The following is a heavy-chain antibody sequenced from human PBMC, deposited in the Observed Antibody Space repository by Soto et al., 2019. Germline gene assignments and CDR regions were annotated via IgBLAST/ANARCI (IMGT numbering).Heavy chain of an antibody. J-gene: IGHJ4*02. CDR3: GHRLSGIYPFDY. Sequence: QITLKESGPKLVKPTQTLTLTCTFSGFSLSTSGVGVGWIRQPPGKAVEWLALIYWDDEKGYSPSLKNRLTTTEHTPRNQDDITIPNMDPVDTATYYCGHRLSGIYPFDYWRQGTLVTVAS. D-gene: IGHD1-26*01. CDR1: GFSLSTSGVG. V-gene: IGHV2-5*02. CDR2: IYWDDEK.